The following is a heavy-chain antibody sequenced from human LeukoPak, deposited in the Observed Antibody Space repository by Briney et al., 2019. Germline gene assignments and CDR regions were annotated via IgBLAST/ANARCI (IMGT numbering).Heavy chain of an antibody. CDR1: GFTFSSYG. V-gene: IGHV3-30*02. D-gene: IGHD6-13*01. CDR2: IRYDGSNK. Sequence: TGGSLRLSCAASGFTFSSYGMHWVRQAPGKGLEWVAFIRYDGSNKYYADSVKGRFTISRDNSKNTLYLQMNSLRAEDTAVYYCAKGEAAAGDYYFDYWGQGTLVTVSS. CDR3: AKGEAAAGDYYFDY. J-gene: IGHJ4*02.